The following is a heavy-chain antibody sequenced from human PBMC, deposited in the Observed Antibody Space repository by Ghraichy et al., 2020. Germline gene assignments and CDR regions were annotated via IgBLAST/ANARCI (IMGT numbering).Heavy chain of an antibody. D-gene: IGHD3-9*01. CDR1: GGSISSYY. CDR2: IYYSGST. CDR3: ARHVPNEEGLRYFDWLGQWNWFDP. Sequence: SETLSLTCTVSGGSISSYYWSWIRQPPGKGLEWIGYIYYSGSTNYNPSLKSRVTISVDTSKNQFSLKLSSVTAADTAVYYCARHVPNEEGLRYFDWLGQWNWFDPWGQGTLVTVSS. V-gene: IGHV4-59*08. J-gene: IGHJ5*02.